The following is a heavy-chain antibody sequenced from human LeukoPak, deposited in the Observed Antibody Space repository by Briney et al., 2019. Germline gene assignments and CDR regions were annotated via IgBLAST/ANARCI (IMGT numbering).Heavy chain of an antibody. V-gene: IGHV3-72*01. CDR2: TRNKANSYTT. CDR3: AREGSSSWYGDSFDY. J-gene: IGHJ4*02. D-gene: IGHD6-13*01. CDR1: GFTFSDHY. Sequence: PGGSLRLSCAASGFTFSDHYMDWVRQAPGKGLELVGRTRNKANSYTTEYAASVKGRFTISRDDSKNSLYLQMNSLKTEDTAVYYCAREGSSSWYGDSFDYWGQGTLVTVSS.